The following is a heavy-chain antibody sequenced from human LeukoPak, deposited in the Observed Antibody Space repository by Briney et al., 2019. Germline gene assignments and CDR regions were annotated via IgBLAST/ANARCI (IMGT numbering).Heavy chain of an antibody. V-gene: IGHV3-48*04. CDR2: ISSSSSII. J-gene: IGHJ5*02. D-gene: IGHD3-10*01. CDR3: TRDQNFYGSGRGFDP. CDR1: GFTFSSYN. Sequence: GGSLRLSCAASGFTFSSYNMNWVRQAPGKGLEWVSYISSSSSIIYYADSVKGRFTISRDNAKNSLYLQMNSLRAEDTAIYYCTRDQNFYGSGRGFDPWGQGTLVTVSS.